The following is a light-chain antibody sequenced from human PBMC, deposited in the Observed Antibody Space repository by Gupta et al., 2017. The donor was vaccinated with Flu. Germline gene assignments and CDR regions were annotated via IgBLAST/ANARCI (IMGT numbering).Light chain of an antibody. CDR1: QSVSVY. J-gene: IGKJ1*01. CDR3: QQDDTFPWT. V-gene: IGKV1-5*03. CDR2: GAS. Sequence: PSTLSASVGDRVTITCRASQSVSVYLAWYQHKPRKAPRLLIYGASYVQSGVPSRFSGSGSGTEFTLTINSLDPDDFATYYCQQDDTFPWTFGQGTKVEVK.